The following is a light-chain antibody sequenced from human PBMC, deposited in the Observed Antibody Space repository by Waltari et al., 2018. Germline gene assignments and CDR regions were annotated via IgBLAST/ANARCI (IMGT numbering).Light chain of an antibody. V-gene: IGKV1-39*01. Sequence: QMTQSPSSLSASVGDRVTITCRASQSISSYLNWYQQKPGKAPKLLIYAASSLQSGVPSRFSGSGSGTDFTLTISSLQPEDFATYYCQQSYSTPWTFGQGTKVEIK. CDR3: QQSYSTPWT. J-gene: IGKJ1*01. CDR2: AAS. CDR1: QSISSY.